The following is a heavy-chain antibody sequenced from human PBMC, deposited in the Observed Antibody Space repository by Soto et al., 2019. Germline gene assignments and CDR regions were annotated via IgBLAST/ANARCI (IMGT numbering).Heavy chain of an antibody. CDR2: IYYSGST. D-gene: IGHD3-3*01. V-gene: IGHV4-39*01. CDR1: GGSISSSRYY. CDR3: ARQTASYDFWSGYHSYDY. J-gene: IGHJ4*02. Sequence: SETLSLTCTVSGGSISSSRYYWGWIRQPPGKGLEWIGSIYYSGSTYYNPSLKSRVTISVDTSKNQFSLKLSSVTAADTAVYYCARQTASYDFWSGYHSYDYWGQGTLVTVSS.